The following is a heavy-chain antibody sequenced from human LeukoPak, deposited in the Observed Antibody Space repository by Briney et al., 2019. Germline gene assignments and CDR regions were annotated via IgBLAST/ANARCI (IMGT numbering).Heavy chain of an antibody. J-gene: IGHJ4*02. Sequence: PGGSLRLSCAASGFTFSTYSLNWVRQAPGKGLEWVSAISGSGGITYYADSVKGRFTISRDNSKNTLYLQMNSLRAEDTVVYYCAKDQGAAAGIHGGQGTLVTVSS. CDR2: ISGSGGIT. CDR3: AKDQGAAAGIH. V-gene: IGHV3-23*01. CDR1: GFTFSTYS. D-gene: IGHD6-13*01.